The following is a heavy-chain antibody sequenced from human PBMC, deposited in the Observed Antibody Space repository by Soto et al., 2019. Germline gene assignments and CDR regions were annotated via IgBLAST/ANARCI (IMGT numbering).Heavy chain of an antibody. D-gene: IGHD4-17*01. J-gene: IGHJ4*02. V-gene: IGHV4-31*03. Sequence: PSETLSLTCTVSGGSISSGGYYWSWIRQHPGKGLEWIGYIYYSGSTYYNPSLKSRVTISVDTSKNQFSLKLSSVTAADTAVYYCARDRGLKDDYGDSYFDYWGQGTLVTVSS. CDR1: GGSISSGGYY. CDR2: IYYSGST. CDR3: ARDRGLKDDYGDSYFDY.